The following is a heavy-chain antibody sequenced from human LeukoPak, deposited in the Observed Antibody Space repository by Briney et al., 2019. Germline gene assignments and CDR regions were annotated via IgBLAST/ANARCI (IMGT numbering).Heavy chain of an antibody. CDR2: IYYSGST. CDR1: GGSISSGDYY. Sequence: SETLSLTCTVSGGSISSGDYYWSWIRQPPGKGLEWIGYIYYSGSTYYNPSLKSRVTISVDTSKNRFSLKLSSVTAADTAVYYCARAPGDIEAFDIWGQGTMVTVSS. V-gene: IGHV4-30-4*08. J-gene: IGHJ3*02. CDR3: ARAPGDIEAFDI.